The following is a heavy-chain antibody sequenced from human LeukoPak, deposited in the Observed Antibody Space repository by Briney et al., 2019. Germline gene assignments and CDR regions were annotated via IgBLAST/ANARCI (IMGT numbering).Heavy chain of an antibody. CDR3: ARGSDTAAGLY. J-gene: IGHJ4*02. CDR2: INHSGST. Sequence: SETLSLTCAVYGGSFSGYYWSWIRQPPGKGLEWIGEINHSGSTNYNPSLKSRVSISVDSSRNQFSLKVSSVTAADTAVYYCARGSDTAAGLYWGQGTLVTVSS. CDR1: GGSFSGYY. V-gene: IGHV4-34*01. D-gene: IGHD6-13*01.